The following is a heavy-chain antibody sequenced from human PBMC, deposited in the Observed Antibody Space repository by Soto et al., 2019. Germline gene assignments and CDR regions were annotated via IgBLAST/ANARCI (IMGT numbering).Heavy chain of an antibody. CDR1: GGSISSGDYY. D-gene: IGHD6-13*01. Sequence: QVQLQESGPGLVKPSQTLSLTCTVSGGSISSGDYYWSWIRQPPGKGLEWIGYIYYSGSTYYNPSRKSRVTISVDTSKNQFSLKLSSVTAADTAVYYCASRIAAAGTAFDYWGQGTLVTVSS. J-gene: IGHJ4*02. V-gene: IGHV4-30-4*01. CDR3: ASRIAAAGTAFDY. CDR2: IYYSGST.